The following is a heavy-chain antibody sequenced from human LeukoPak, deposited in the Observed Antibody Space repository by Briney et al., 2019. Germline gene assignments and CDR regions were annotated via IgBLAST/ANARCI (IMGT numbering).Heavy chain of an antibody. V-gene: IGHV3-48*03. CDR2: ISYSGSAT. Sequence: PGGSLRLSCTASGFTFSSYEMNWVRQAPGKGLEWVSYISYSGSATTYGDPVKGRLTIFRDNTKNSFYLQMDSLRAEDTAVYYCARRNWNVGCGFDVWGQGTTVTVSS. D-gene: IGHD1-1*01. J-gene: IGHJ6*02. CDR1: GFTFSSYE. CDR3: ARRNWNVGCGFDV.